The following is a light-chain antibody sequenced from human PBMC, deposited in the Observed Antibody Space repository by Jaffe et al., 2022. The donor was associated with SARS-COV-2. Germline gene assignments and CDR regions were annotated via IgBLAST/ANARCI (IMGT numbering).Light chain of an antibody. Sequence: DIQMTQSPSTLSASVGDRVTITCRASQSISSWLAWYQQKPGKAPKLLIYKASSLESGVPSRFSGSGSGTEFTLTISSLQPDDFATYYCQQYNSKPYTFGQGTKLEIK. CDR1: QSISSW. J-gene: IGKJ2*01. V-gene: IGKV1-5*03. CDR3: QQYNSKPYT. CDR2: KAS.